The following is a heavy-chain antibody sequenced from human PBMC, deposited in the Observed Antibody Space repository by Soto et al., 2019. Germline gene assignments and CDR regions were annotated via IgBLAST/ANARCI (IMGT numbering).Heavy chain of an antibody. CDR2: IYYSGST. Sequence: QVQLQESGPGLVKPSQTLSLICTVSGGSINSGGYYWSWIRQHPGKGLEWIGYIYYSGSTYYNPCLRSRVTISAGASENKFSLKLSYVTAADTAVYFCARAYRKSGYSSSWVFDSWGQGTLVNVSS. CDR1: GGSINSGGYY. J-gene: IGHJ4*02. CDR3: ARAYRKSGYSSSWVFDS. D-gene: IGHD6-13*01. V-gene: IGHV4-31*03.